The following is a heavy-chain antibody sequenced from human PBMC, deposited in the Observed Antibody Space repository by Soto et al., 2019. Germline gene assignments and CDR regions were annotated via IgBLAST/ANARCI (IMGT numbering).Heavy chain of an antibody. CDR2: IFYSGST. CDR1: GGSISSYY. D-gene: IGHD3-10*01. Sequence: QVQLQESGPGLVKPSETLSLTCTVSGGSISSYYWSWIRQPPGKGLEWIGYIFYSGSTNYNPSLKSRVTISVDTSKTQFSLKLSSVAAADTAVYYCARAGPEMDYWGQGTLVTVSS. J-gene: IGHJ4*02. V-gene: IGHV4-59*01. CDR3: ARAGPEMDY.